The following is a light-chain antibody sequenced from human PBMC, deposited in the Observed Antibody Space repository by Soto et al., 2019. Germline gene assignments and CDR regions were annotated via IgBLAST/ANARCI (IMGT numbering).Light chain of an antibody. CDR1: QSISSK. Sequence: IVLTQSPATLSLSPGERATLSCRASQSISSKLAWYQQKPGQAPRLLIYGASSRATGIPDRFSGSVSGTDGTITISRLETEDGSVYYCQQYGSSPLTFGGGTKVDIK. CDR2: GAS. V-gene: IGKV3-20*01. CDR3: QQYGSSPLT. J-gene: IGKJ4*01.